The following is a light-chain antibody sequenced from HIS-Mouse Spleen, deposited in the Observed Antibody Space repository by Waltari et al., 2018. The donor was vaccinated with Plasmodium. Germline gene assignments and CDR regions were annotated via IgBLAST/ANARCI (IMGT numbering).Light chain of an antibody. Sequence: EIVMTQSPATLSVSPGERATLSCRASQSVSSNLAWYQQKPCQAPQLLIYGASTRAPGITARVSGSVSGTEFTLTLSSMQSEDFSVYYSQQYNIWPPFGPGTRLEIK. CDR3: QQYNIWPP. V-gene: IGKV3-15*01. CDR1: QSVSSN. CDR2: GAS. J-gene: IGKJ5*01.